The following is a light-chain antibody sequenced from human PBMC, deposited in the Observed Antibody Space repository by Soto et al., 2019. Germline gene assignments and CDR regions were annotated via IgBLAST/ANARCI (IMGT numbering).Light chain of an antibody. Sequence: DIQMTQSPTSLSASVGDTVTISCRASQTVSSYLNWYLQQPGKAPKLLIYSASTLQTGVPSRFSGSGFGTDYTLTISSLQPADFATYYCQQTFTTPHTFGQGTKVDI. J-gene: IGKJ2*01. V-gene: IGKV1-39*01. CDR2: SAS. CDR1: QTVSSY. CDR3: QQTFTTPHT.